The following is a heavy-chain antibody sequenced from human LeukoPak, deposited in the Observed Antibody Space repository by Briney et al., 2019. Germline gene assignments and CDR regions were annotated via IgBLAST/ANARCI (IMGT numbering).Heavy chain of an antibody. D-gene: IGHD2-2*01. Sequence: SVKVSCKASGGTFSSYAISWVRQAPGQGLEWMGGIIPIFGTANYAQKFQGRVTITADESTSTAYMDLSSLRSEDTAVYYCARGYCSSTSCLGRAFDIWGQGTMVTVSS. J-gene: IGHJ3*02. CDR1: GGTFSSYA. CDR3: ARGYCSSTSCLGRAFDI. CDR2: IIPIFGTA. V-gene: IGHV1-69*01.